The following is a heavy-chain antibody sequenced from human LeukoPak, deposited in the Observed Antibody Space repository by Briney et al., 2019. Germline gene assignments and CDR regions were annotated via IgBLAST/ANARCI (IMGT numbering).Heavy chain of an antibody. V-gene: IGHV4-34*01. CDR3: ARLRRLAIIDY. CDR1: GGSFSGYY. CDR2: INHSGST. D-gene: IGHD3-3*02. J-gene: IGHJ4*02. Sequence: KSSETLSLTCAVYGGSFSGYYWSWIRQPPGKGLEWIGEINHSGSTNYNPSLKSRVTISVDTSKNQFSLKLSSVTAADTAVYYCARLRRLAIIDYWGQGTLVTVSS.